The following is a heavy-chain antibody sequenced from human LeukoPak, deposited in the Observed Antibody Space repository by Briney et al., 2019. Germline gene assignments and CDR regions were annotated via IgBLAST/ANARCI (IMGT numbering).Heavy chain of an antibody. Sequence: PGGSLRLSCAASGFTFSKYYMHWVRQAPGKGPVWISYINGDGSHTTYADSVKGRFTISRDNAINTVYLQMNSLRDEDTAIYYCVNMVSDSGVEGKRGQGTLVTVSS. CDR1: GFTFSKYY. D-gene: IGHD3-10*01. CDR2: INGDGSHT. J-gene: IGHJ4*02. V-gene: IGHV3-74*01. CDR3: VNMVSDSGVEGK.